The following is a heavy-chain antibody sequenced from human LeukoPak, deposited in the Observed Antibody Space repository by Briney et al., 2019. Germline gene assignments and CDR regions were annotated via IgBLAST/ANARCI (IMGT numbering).Heavy chain of an antibody. V-gene: IGHV3-23*01. D-gene: IGHD3-10*01. J-gene: IGHJ3*02. CDR1: GFTFSSYA. Sequence: PGGSLRLSCAASGFTFSSYAMSWVRQAPGKGLEWVSAISGSGGSTYYADSVKGRFTISRDNSKNTLYLQMNSLRAEDTAVYYCAKEYAGSGSYYNVGFAFDIWGQGTMVTVSS. CDR3: AKEYAGSGSYYNVGFAFDI. CDR2: ISGSGGST.